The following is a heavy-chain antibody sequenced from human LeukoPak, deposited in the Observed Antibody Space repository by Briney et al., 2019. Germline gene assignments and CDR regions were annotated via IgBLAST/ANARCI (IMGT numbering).Heavy chain of an antibody. CDR1: GYSISSGYY. J-gene: IGHJ6*03. CDR2: IYHSGST. V-gene: IGHV4-38-2*02. CDR3: AREDRVVVVPAATWGYYYYMDV. Sequence: SETLSLTCAVSGYSISSGYYWGWIRQPPGKGLEWIGSIYHSGSTNYNPSLKSRVTISVDTSKNQFSLKLSSVTAADTAVYYCAREDRVVVVPAATWGYYYYMDVWGKGTTVTVSS. D-gene: IGHD2-2*01.